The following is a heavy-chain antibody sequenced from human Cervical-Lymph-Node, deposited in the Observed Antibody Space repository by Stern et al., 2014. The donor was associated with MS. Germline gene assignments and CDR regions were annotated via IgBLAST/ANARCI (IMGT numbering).Heavy chain of an antibody. CDR2: IWYDGSNP. CDR1: GFSFSRYA. J-gene: IGHJ4*02. CDR3: ASAYSSSHYYFDY. Sequence: VHLVESGGGVVQPGRSLRLSCAASGFSFSRYAMHWVRQAPGKGLEWVALIWYDGSNPYYADSVTGRFTISRDNFKNTLYLQMNSLRAEDTAVYYCASAYSSSHYYFDYWGQGTLATVSS. D-gene: IGHD6-13*01. V-gene: IGHV3-33*01.